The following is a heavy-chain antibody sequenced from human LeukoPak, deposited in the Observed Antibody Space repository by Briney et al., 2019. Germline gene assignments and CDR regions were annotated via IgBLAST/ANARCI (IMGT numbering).Heavy chain of an antibody. J-gene: IGHJ5*02. CDR3: ARCLSDYTKNWFDP. CDR2: IIPIFGTA. CDR1: GGTFSSYA. Sequence: SVKVSCKASGGTFSSYAISWVRQAPGQGLEWMGGIIPIFGTANYAQKFQGRVTITADKSTSTAYMELSSLRSEDTAVYYCARCLSDYTKNWFDPWGQGTLVTVSS. D-gene: IGHD4-11*01. V-gene: IGHV1-69*06.